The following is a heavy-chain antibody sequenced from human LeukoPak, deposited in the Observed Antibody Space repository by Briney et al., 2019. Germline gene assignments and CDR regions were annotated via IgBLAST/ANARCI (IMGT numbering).Heavy chain of an antibody. Sequence: GGSLRLSCAASGFTFCSYAMHWVRPAPGKGLEWVAVISDDGSNKYYGDSVKGRFTISRDNSKNTVYLQMNSLRAEDTAVYYCAKDRYSSGWYSDFDYWGQGTLVTVSS. CDR2: ISDDGSNK. J-gene: IGHJ4*02. D-gene: IGHD6-19*01. CDR1: GFTFCSYA. CDR3: AKDRYSSGWYSDFDY. V-gene: IGHV3-30*18.